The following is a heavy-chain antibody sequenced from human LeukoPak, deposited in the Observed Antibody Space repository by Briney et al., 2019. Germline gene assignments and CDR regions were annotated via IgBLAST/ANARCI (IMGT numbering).Heavy chain of an antibody. CDR3: ARQRSYIRSAYDY. V-gene: IGHV4-59*08. J-gene: IGHJ4*02. CDR1: GGSISSYY. D-gene: IGHD1-26*01. Sequence: PSEALSLTCTVSGGSISSYYWSWIRQPPGKGLEWIGYIYYSGSTNYNPSLKSRVTISVDTSKNQFSLKLSSVTAADTAVYYCARQRSYIRSAYDYWGQGTLVTVSS. CDR2: IYYSGST.